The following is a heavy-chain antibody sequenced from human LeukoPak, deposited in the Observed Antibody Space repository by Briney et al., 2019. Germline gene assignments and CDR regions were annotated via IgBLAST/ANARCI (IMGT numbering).Heavy chain of an antibody. J-gene: IGHJ4*02. CDR2: ISAYNSNT. Sequence: ASVKVSCKASGYTFTSYGISWVRQAPGQGLEWMGWISAYNSNTNYAQKLQGRVTMTTDTSTSTVYMELRSLRSDDTAVYYCARDAVPQQWLVRYFDYWGQGTLVTVSS. CDR3: ARDAVPQQWLVRYFDY. D-gene: IGHD6-19*01. CDR1: GYTFTSYG. V-gene: IGHV1-18*01.